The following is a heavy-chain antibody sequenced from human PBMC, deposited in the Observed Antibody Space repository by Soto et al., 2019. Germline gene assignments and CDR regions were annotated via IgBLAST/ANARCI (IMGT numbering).Heavy chain of an antibody. D-gene: IGHD6-6*01. J-gene: IGHJ5*02. V-gene: IGHV3-30*14. CDR2: MSSDGSDK. Sequence: GGSLRLSCAASGFTFSSYAMHWVRQAPGKGLEWVAVMSSDGSDKFYADAVKGRFTISRDSSENTLHLQMSSLRTEDTAVYYCARSLCATSSDWFDPWGQGTLVTVSS. CDR1: GFTFSSYA. CDR3: ARSLCATSSDWFDP.